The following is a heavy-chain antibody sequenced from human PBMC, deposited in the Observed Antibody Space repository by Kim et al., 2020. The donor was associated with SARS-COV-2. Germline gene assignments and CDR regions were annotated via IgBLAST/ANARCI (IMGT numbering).Heavy chain of an antibody. V-gene: IGHV1-2*02. Sequence: AQKFQGRVTMTRDTSISTAYMELSRLRSDDTAVYYCARDEGGSYSYYFDYWGQGTLVTVSS. D-gene: IGHD1-26*01. J-gene: IGHJ4*02. CDR3: ARDEGGSYSYYFDY.